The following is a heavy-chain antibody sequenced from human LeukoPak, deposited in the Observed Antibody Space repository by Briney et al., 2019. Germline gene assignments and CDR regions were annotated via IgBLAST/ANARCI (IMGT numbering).Heavy chain of an antibody. CDR2: INHSGST. V-gene: IGHV4-34*01. CDR3: AGGIAAAGTPNFDY. Sequence: SETLSLTCAVYGGSFSGYYWSWIRQPPGKGLEWIGEINHSGSTNYNPSPKSRVTISVDTSKNQFSLKLSSVTAADTAVYYCAGGIAAAGTPNFDYWGQGTLVTVSS. J-gene: IGHJ4*02. CDR1: GGSFSGYY. D-gene: IGHD6-13*01.